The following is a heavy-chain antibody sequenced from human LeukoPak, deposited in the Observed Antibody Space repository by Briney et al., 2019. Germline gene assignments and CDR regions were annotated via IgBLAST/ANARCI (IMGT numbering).Heavy chain of an antibody. CDR2: IYPGDSDT. D-gene: IGHD7-27*01. CDR1: GYTFTNYW. V-gene: IGHV5-51*01. CDR3: ARPTGDRGYFDY. J-gene: IGHJ4*02. Sequence: GESLKISCKGSGYTFTNYWIGWVRQMPGKGLEWMGMIYPGDSDTRYSPSFQGHVTISADKSITTAYLQWSSLKASDTAMYYCARPTGDRGYFDYWGQGTLVTASS.